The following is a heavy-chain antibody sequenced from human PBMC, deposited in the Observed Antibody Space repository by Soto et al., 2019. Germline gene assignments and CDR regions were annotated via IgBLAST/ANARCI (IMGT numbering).Heavy chain of an antibody. Sequence: PSETLSLTCTVSGGSISSSSYYWGWIRQPPGKGLEWIGSIYYSGSTYYNPSLKSRVTISVDTSKNQFSLKLSSVTAADTAVYYCARREYSNSWHFDYWGQGTLVTVSS. J-gene: IGHJ4*02. CDR1: GGSISSSSYY. V-gene: IGHV4-39*01. CDR3: ARREYSNSWHFDY. CDR2: IYYSGST. D-gene: IGHD6-13*01.